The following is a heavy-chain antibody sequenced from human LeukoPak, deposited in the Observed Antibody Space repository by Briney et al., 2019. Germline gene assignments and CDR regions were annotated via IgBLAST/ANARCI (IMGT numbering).Heavy chain of an antibody. CDR1: GFTFGGYA. J-gene: IGHJ4*02. CDR3: LGYCSSTSCDAQDY. CDR2: IRTKAYGGTT. Sequence: GGSLRLSCTASGFTFGGYAMNWVRQAPGQGLEWVGFIRTKAYGGTTEYAASVKGRFTIPRDDSESIAYLQMNSLKTEDTAMYYCLGYCSSTSCDAQDYWGQGTQVTVSS. D-gene: IGHD2-2*01. V-gene: IGHV3-49*04.